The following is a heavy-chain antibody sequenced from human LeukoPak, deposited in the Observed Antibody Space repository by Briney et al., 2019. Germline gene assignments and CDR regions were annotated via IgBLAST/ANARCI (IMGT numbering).Heavy chain of an antibody. V-gene: IGHV3-53*01. D-gene: IGHD4/OR15-4a*01. CDR3: ARRAGAYSHPYDY. CDR2: IYSGGST. Sequence: PGGSLRLSCTVSGFTVSSDSMSWVRQAPGKGLEWVSFIYSGGSTHYSDSVKGRFTISRDNSKNTLYLQMNSLRAEDTAVYYCARRAGAYSHPYDYWGQGTLSPSP. CDR1: GFTVSSDS. J-gene: IGHJ4*02.